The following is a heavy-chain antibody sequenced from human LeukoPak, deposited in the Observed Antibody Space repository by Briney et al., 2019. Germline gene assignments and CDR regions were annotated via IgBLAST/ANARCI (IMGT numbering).Heavy chain of an antibody. D-gene: IGHD3-10*01. V-gene: IGHV1-2*02. CDR2: INPNTGGT. J-gene: IGHJ6*04. CDR3: ARDFGELFGMDV. Sequence: GASVKVSCKASGYTFTGYYMHWVRQAPGQGLEWMGWINPNTGGTNYAQKFQGRVTMTRDTSISTAYMELSRLRSDETAVYYCARDFGELFGMDVWGKGTTVTVSS. CDR1: GYTFTGYY.